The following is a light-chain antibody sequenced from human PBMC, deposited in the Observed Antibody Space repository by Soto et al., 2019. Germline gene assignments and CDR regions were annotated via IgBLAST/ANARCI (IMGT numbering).Light chain of an antibody. CDR2: KVS. V-gene: IGKV2-30*01. CDR1: QSLVYSDGNPS. Sequence: DVVMTQSPLSLPVTLGQPASISCKSSQSLVYSDGNPSLNWFQPRPGQSPRRLIYKVSNRDSGVPDRFSGSGSGTDFTLKISRVEADDVGVYYCLQGRHWPPTFGGGTKVEIK. CDR3: LQGRHWPPT. J-gene: IGKJ4*01.